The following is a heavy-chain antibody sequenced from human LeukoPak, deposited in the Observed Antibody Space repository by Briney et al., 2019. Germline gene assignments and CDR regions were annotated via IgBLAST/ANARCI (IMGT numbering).Heavy chain of an antibody. J-gene: IGHJ3*02. D-gene: IGHD6-13*01. CDR1: GGSISTYY. Sequence: PSETLSLTCTVSGGSISTYYWRWIRQPAGKGLEWIGRIYTSGSTNYNPSLKSRVTMSVDTSKNQFSLKLSSVTAADTAVYYCALGYSSSWYGHDAFDIWGQGTMVTVSS. V-gene: IGHV4-4*07. CDR3: ALGYSSSWYGHDAFDI. CDR2: IYTSGST.